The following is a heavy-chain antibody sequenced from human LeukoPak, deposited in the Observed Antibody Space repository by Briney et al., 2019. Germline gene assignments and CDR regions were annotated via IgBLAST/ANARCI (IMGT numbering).Heavy chain of an antibody. V-gene: IGHV3-30-3*01. J-gene: IGHJ4*02. Sequence: PGGSLRLSWAATGXTFSNYAVHWGRQAPGKGLEWVAFISDDGSRQHYADSVKGRFTISRDNSKNTLYLQMNSLRDEDTAVYYCAKERSLERDWYGEWDSWGQGTLVTVSS. D-gene: IGHD3-10*01. CDR1: GXTFSNYA. CDR3: AKERSLERDWYGEWDS. CDR2: ISDDGSRQ.